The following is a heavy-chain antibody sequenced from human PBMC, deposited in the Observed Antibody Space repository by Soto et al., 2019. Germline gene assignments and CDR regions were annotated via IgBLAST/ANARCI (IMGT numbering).Heavy chain of an antibody. CDR3: AMVDVYVTPSPQDV. Sequence: ASAKVSCKAFRYTLTSCGSGWARHAPGQGLEWMGWINTYNGNTNYAQNLQGRVTLTTDTSTSTAYMELRSLRSNDTAIYYCAMVDVYVTPSPQDVWGQGTTVTVSS. CDR2: INTYNGNT. CDR1: RYTLTSCG. V-gene: IGHV1-18*01. J-gene: IGHJ6*02. D-gene: IGHD3-16*01.